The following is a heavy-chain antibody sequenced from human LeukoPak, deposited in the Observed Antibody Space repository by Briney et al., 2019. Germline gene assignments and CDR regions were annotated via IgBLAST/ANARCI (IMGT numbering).Heavy chain of an antibody. D-gene: IGHD6-13*01. CDR1: GFTFSSYA. CDR2: ISGSGGST. J-gene: IGHJ4*02. CDR3: AKDRWYSSSWYVPDDY. Sequence: GGSLRLSCAASGFTFSSYAMSRVRQAPGKGLEWVSAISGSGGSTYYADSVKGRFTISRDNSKNTLYLQMNSLRAEDTAVYYCAKDRWYSSSWYVPDDYWGQGTLVTVSS. V-gene: IGHV3-23*01.